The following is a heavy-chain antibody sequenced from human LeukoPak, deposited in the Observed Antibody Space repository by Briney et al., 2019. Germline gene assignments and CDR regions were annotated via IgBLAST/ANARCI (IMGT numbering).Heavy chain of an antibody. V-gene: IGHV4-39*01. J-gene: IGHJ4*02. D-gene: IGHD6-13*01. CDR3: ARRRGGSSLCDY. CDR1: GGSISSSSYY. CDR2: IQYSGNS. Sequence: SETLSLTCTVSGGSISSSSYYWGWVRQPPGKGLEWIGNIQYSGNSYYNPSLKSRVTISADTSKNQFSLRLSSVTAADTAVYYCARRRGGSSLCDYWGRGTLVTVSS.